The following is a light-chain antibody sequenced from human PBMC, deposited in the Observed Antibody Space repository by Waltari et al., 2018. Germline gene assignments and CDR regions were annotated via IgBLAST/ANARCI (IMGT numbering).Light chain of an antibody. Sequence: QSALTQPASMSGSPGQSITISCTGTSNDVGGYDYVSWFQQHPDKAPKLMIYGVTNRPSGVSNRFFGSKSGNTASLTISGLQAEDEADYYCSSYTRSDTLVFGGGTRLTVL. V-gene: IGLV2-14*01. CDR3: SSYTRSDTLV. CDR1: SNDVGGYDY. J-gene: IGLJ3*02. CDR2: GVT.